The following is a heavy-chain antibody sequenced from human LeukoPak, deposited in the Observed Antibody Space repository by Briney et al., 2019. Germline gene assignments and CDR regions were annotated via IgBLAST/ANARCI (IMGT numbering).Heavy chain of an antibody. J-gene: IGHJ6*02. CDR1: GFIFSGYN. Sequence: GGSLRLSCAASGFIFSGYNMNWVRRAPGKGLEWVSYITNGGSTIHHADSVKRRFTISRDNAKKTLYLQTNSLRAEDTAVYYCARSIDLTGGGVDVWGQGTTVTVSS. V-gene: IGHV3-11*01. CDR2: ITNGGSTI. D-gene: IGHD3-9*01. CDR3: ARSIDLTGGGVDV.